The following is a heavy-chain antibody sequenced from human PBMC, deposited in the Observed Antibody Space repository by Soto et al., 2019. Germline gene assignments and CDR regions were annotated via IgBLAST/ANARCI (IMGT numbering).Heavy chain of an antibody. CDR2: MAYNGTRH. D-gene: IGHD1-26*01. CDR3: ARVGGSFYGSWDS. V-gene: IGHV3-30-3*01. CDR1: GFTFSMYV. J-gene: IGHJ4*02. Sequence: VQLVESGGGVVQPGRSLRLSCAASGFTFSMYVMHWVRQAPGKGLEWVAVMAYNGTRHYYGDSVNGRFFVSRDNSKNTLYLQMNSLRPEDTAVYYCARVGGSFYGSWDSWGQGALVTVSS.